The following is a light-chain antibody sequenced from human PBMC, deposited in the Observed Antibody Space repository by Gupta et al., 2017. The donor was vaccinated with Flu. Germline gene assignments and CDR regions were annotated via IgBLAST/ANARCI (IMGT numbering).Light chain of an antibody. V-gene: IGKV3-11*01. J-gene: IGKJ4*01. CDR2: EAS. CDR1: GTVSNY. Sequence: PTTLSLSPGERATLSCRASGTVSNYVAWYQQKPGQAPRLLIYEASYRATGVPPRCSGSGSGTDFSLTISSLEPEDFAVYYCQQRTNWLLTFGGGTTVE. CDR3: QQRTNWLLT.